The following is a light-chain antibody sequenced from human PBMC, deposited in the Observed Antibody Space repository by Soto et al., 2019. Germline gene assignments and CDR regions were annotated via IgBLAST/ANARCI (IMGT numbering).Light chain of an antibody. CDR1: ESVSSSY. Sequence: EIVLTQSPGTLSLSPGERATLSCRASESVSSSYLAWYQQKPGQAPRLLIYDASSRATGIPDRFSGGGSGTDFTRTISRLEPEDFAVYYCQQYGSSPYTFGQGTKLEIK. J-gene: IGKJ2*01. CDR2: DAS. CDR3: QQYGSSPYT. V-gene: IGKV3-20*01.